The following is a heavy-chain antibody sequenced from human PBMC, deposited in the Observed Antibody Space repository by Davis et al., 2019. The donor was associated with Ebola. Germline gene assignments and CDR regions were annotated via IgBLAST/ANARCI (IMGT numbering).Heavy chain of an antibody. V-gene: IGHV4-38-2*02. CDR3: ARDFTMIVEPYFDY. Sequence: PSETLSLTCTVSGYSISSGYYWGWIRQPPGKGLEWIGSIYHSGSTYYNPSLKSRVTISVDTSKNQFSLKLSSVTAADTAVYYCARDFTMIVEPYFDYWGQGTLVTVSS. D-gene: IGHD3-22*01. CDR1: GYSISSGYY. CDR2: IYHSGST. J-gene: IGHJ4*02.